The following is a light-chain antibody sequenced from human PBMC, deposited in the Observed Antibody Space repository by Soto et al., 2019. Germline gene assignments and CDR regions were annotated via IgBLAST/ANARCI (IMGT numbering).Light chain of an antibody. Sequence: QSALTQPPSVSGSPGQSVAISCTGTSSDVGSYNRVSWYQQPPGTAPKLMIYDVSSRPSEVPDRFSGSKSGSTASLTISGLQAEDEADYYCSSFTTSSTYVFGTGTKLTVL. CDR2: DVS. J-gene: IGLJ1*01. CDR1: SSDVGSYNR. CDR3: SSFTTSSTYV. V-gene: IGLV2-18*02.